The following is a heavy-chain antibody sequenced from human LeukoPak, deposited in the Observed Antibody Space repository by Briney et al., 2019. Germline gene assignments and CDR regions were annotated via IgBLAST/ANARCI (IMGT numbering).Heavy chain of an antibody. CDR1: GYTFTSYG. CDR3: ARDPMTYYDILTGSDNWFDP. CDR2: ISAYNGNT. V-gene: IGHV1-18*01. Sequence: ASVKVSCKASGYTFTSYGIGWVRQAPGQGLEWMGWISAYNGNTNYAQKLQGRVTMTTDTSTSTAYMELRSLRSDDTAVYYCARDPMTYYDILTGSDNWFDPWGQGTLVTVSS. D-gene: IGHD3-9*01. J-gene: IGHJ5*02.